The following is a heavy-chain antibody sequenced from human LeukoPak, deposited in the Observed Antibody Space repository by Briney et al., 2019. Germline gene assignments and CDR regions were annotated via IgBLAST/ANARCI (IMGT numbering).Heavy chain of an antibody. CDR3: ARGTTVTKVYYYYYYMDV. J-gene: IGHJ6*03. CDR1: GDSISTSNSY. D-gene: IGHD4-17*01. CDR2: IYYSGNT. Sequence: SETLSLTCTVSGDSISTSNSYWGWIRQPPGKGLEWIGSIYYSGNTYYNASLKSRVTISVDTSKNQFSLKLTSVTAADTAVYYCARGTTVTKVYYYYYYMDVWGKGTTVTISS. V-gene: IGHV4-39*07.